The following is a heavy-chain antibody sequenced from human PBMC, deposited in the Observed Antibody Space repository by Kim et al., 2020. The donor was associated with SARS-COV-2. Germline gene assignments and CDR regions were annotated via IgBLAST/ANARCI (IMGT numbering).Heavy chain of an antibody. CDR1: GGSFSGYY. Sequence: SETLYLTCAAYGGSFSGYYWSWIRQPPGKGLEWIGEINHSGSTNYNPSLKSRVTISVDTSKNQFSLKLSSVTAADTAVYYCARGRTDYYSDSSGFRFDIWGQGTMFTVSS. CDR2: INHSGST. V-gene: IGHV4-34*01. CDR3: ARGRTDYYSDSSGFRFDI. D-gene: IGHD3-22*01. J-gene: IGHJ3*02.